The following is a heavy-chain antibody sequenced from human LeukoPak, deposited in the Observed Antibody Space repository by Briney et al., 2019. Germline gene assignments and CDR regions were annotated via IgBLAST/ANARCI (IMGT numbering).Heavy chain of an antibody. Sequence: GASVKVSCKASGYTFSSYGISWVRQAPGQGLERMGGIIPIFGTANYAQKFQGRVTITADESTSTAYMELSSLRSEDTAVYYCARVGDSNYPNSYFDYWGQGTLVTVSS. J-gene: IGHJ4*02. D-gene: IGHD4-11*01. CDR3: ARVGDSNYPNSYFDY. CDR1: GYTFSSYG. CDR2: IIPIFGTA. V-gene: IGHV1-69*13.